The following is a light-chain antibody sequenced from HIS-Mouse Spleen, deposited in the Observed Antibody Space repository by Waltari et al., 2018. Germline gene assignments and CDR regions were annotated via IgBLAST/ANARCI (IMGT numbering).Light chain of an antibody. CDR2: AAS. CDR1: PGISSY. Sequence: AIRMTQSPSSFSASTGDRVTITCRASPGISSYLAWYQQKPGKAPKLLIYAASTLQSGVPSRFSGSGSGTDFTLTISCLQSEDFATYYCQQLNSYPPTFGQGTKVEIK. V-gene: IGKV1-8*01. CDR3: QQLNSYPPT. J-gene: IGKJ1*01.